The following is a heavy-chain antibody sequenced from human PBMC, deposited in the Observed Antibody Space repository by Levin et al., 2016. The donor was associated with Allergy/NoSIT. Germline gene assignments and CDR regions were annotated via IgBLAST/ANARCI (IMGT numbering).Heavy chain of an antibody. Sequence: WIRQPPGKGLEWLSYISSSGSTIYYADSVKGRFTISRDNAKNSLYLQMNGLRVEDTGVYYCARDEGISVRLRVFDPWGQGTLVTVSS. CDR2: ISSSGSTI. J-gene: IGHJ5*02. D-gene: IGHD6-19*01. CDR3: ARDEGISVRLRVFDP. V-gene: IGHV3-48*03.